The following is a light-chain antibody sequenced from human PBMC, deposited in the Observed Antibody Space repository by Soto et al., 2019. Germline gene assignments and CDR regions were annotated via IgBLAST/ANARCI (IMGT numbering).Light chain of an antibody. V-gene: IGKV1-9*01. J-gene: IGKJ5*01. CDR2: SAS. CDR3: QQLNSYPIT. CDR1: QGISTY. Sequence: DIQMTQSPSILSASVGDSVTITCRASQGISTYLGWYQQKPGKAPKLLIYSASTLQSGVPSRFSGSGSGTDFTLTISSLQPEDSATYFCQQLNSYPITFGQGTRLEIK.